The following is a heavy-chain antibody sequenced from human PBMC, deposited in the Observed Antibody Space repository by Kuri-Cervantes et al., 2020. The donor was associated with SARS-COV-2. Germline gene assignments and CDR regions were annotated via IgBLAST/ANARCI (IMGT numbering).Heavy chain of an antibody. V-gene: IGHV5-10-1*01. CDR3: ASPAGFGSAWHFDY. J-gene: IGHJ4*02. D-gene: IGHD6-19*01. CDR1: AYSFPSYW. CDR2: IDPTDSYT. Sequence: KVSCKGSAYSFPSYWISWVRQMPGKGLEWMGRIDPTDSYTNYSPSFQGHVTISVDKSIRTSYLQWSSLKASDTAMYYCASPAGFGSAWHFDYWGQGIMVTVSS.